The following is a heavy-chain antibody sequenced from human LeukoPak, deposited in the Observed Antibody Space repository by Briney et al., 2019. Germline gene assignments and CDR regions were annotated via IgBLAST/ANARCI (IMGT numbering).Heavy chain of an antibody. J-gene: IGHJ3*02. CDR2: ISYSGST. Sequence: TLSLTCTVSGGSISSGGDYWNWIRQHPGEGLEWVGYISYSGSTYYIPSLKSRVTISVDTSKNVFSQKLSSVTAADTAVYYCARDSVTHDAFDIWGQGTMVTVSS. D-gene: IGHD4-17*01. CDR1: GGSISSGGDY. CDR3: ARDSVTHDAFDI. V-gene: IGHV4-31*03.